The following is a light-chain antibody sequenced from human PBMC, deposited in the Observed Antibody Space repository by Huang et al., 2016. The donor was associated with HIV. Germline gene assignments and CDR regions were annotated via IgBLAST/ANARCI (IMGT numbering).Light chain of an antibody. V-gene: IGKV3-20*01. CDR1: QSVRSRY. CDR3: QQYGSSPLT. Sequence: EIVLTQSPGTLSLSPGVRATLSCRASQSVRSRYLSWYQQKPGQAPRLLIYGASSRATGIPDRFSGSGSGTDFTLTISRLEPEDFAVYYCQQYGSSPLTFGGGTKVEIK. J-gene: IGKJ4*01. CDR2: GAS.